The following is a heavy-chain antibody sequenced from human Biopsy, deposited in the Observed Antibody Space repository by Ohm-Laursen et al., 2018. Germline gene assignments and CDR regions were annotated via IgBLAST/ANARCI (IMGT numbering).Heavy chain of an antibody. D-gene: IGHD2-8*01. J-gene: IGHJ4*02. CDR3: ARDGEAKYCKHGVCPSDF. Sequence: SLRLSCTASGFTFSGFSMNWVRPAPGKGLEWVSSISASGNHIYYTDSVKGRFTVSRDNGKNSVYLQMNSLRVEDTAVYYCARDGEAKYCKHGVCPSDFWGQGTLVTVSS. CDR1: GFTFSGFS. V-gene: IGHV3-21*01. CDR2: ISASGNHI.